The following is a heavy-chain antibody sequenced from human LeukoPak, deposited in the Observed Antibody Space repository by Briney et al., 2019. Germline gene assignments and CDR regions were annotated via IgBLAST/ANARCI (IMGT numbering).Heavy chain of an antibody. CDR3: ARGGDYIDY. J-gene: IGHJ4*02. Sequence: PGGSLRLSCAASGFTFSSYWMHWVRQAPGKGLVWVSRISSDESRTNYADSVKGRFTISRDNAKSSLYLQMNSLRAEDTAVYYCARGGDYIDYWGQGTLVTVSS. CDR1: GFTFSSYW. V-gene: IGHV3-74*01. CDR2: ISSDESRT.